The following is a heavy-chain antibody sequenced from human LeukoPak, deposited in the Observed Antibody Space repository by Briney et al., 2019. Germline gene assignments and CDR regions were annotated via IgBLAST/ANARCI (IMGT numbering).Heavy chain of an antibody. Sequence: SETLSLTCTVSGGPVSSGSYYWSWIRQPPGKGLEWIGYIYYSGSTNYNPSLKSRVTISVDTSKNQFSLKLSSVTAADTAVYYCARDLHFTMVRAVMAYYFDYWGQGSLVTVSS. CDR1: GGPVSSGSYY. V-gene: IGHV4-61*01. CDR3: ARDLHFTMVRAVMAYYFDY. J-gene: IGHJ4*02. CDR2: IYYSGST. D-gene: IGHD3-10*01.